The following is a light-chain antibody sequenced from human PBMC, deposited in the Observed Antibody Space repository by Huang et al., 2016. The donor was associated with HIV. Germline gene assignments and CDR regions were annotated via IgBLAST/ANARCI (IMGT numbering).Light chain of an antibody. Sequence: EVVLTQSPATLFLSPGERATLSCRASQGVSSSFAWYQQKTVQASRLLIYAASVRATGIPARFSGSASGTDFTLTISSLEPEDFAVYYCQQRRNWPPYTFGQGTKLEIK. CDR3: QQRRNWPPYT. CDR1: QGVSSS. V-gene: IGKV3-11*01. CDR2: AAS. J-gene: IGKJ2*01.